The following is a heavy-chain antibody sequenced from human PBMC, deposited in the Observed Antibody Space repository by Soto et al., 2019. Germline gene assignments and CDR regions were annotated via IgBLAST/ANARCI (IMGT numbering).Heavy chain of an antibody. Sequence: SETLSLTCAVYGGSFSGYYWRWIRQPPGKGLEWIGEINHSGSTNYNPSLKSRVTISVDTSKNQFSLKLSSVTAADTAVYYCARKTYYYGSGSYWRGQYHYGMDVWGQGTTVTVSS. CDR3: ARKTYYYGSGSYWRGQYHYGMDV. D-gene: IGHD3-10*01. CDR2: INHSGST. V-gene: IGHV4-34*01. CDR1: GGSFSGYY. J-gene: IGHJ6*02.